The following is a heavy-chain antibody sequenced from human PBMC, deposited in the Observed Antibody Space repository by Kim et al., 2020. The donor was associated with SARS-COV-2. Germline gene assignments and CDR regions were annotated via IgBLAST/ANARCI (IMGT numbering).Heavy chain of an antibody. CDR2: INHSGST. V-gene: IGHV4-34*01. CDR3: ARVSQDYDFWSGYYIRMNWFDP. D-gene: IGHD3-3*01. Sequence: SETLSLTCAVYGGSFSGYYWSWIRQPPGKGLEWIGEINHSGSTNYNPSLKSRVTISVDTSKNQFSLKLSSVTAADTAVYYCARVSQDYDFWSGYYIRMNWFDPWGQGTLVTVSS. CDR1: GGSFSGYY. J-gene: IGHJ5*02.